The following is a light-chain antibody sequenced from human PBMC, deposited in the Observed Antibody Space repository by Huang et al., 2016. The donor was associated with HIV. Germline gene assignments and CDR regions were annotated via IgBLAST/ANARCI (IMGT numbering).Light chain of an antibody. CDR1: QRLLHRNGNNY. CDR2: VAS. J-gene: IGKJ4*01. Sequence: DIVMTQSPLSLSVTPGEPASISCRSSQRLLHRNGNNYLDWYLQKPGQSPQLLIYVASSRASGIPDRFNGSGSGTDFTLKSSRVEAEDVGVYYCMQALQTPLTFGGGTKVEVK. CDR3: MQALQTPLT. V-gene: IGKV2-28*01.